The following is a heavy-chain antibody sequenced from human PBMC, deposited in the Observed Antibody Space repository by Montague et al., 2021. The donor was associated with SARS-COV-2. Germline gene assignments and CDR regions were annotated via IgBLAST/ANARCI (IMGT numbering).Heavy chain of an antibody. CDR2: IGTAGDT. CDR3: SRASYDSSGYYNWFDP. J-gene: IGHJ5*02. Sequence: SLRLSCAASGFTFSSYDMHWVRQAPGKGLEWVSAIGTAGDTYYPGSVKGRFTIARENAKHSLYLQMNNLRAGDTAVYYCSRASYDSSGYYNWFDPWGQGTLVTVSS. CDR1: GFTFSSYD. D-gene: IGHD3-22*01. V-gene: IGHV3-13*04.